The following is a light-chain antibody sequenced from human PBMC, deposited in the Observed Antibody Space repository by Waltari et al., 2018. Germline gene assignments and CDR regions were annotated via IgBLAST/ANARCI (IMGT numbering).Light chain of an antibody. J-gene: IGKJ1*01. CDR3: QQYGSSPST. Sequence: EIVLTQSPGTLSLSPGERATLSCRASPSVSSSYLAWYQQKPGQAPRLLIYGASSRATGIPDRFSGSGSGTDFTLTISRLEPEDFAVYYCQQYGSSPSTFGQGTKVEIK. CDR1: PSVSSSY. CDR2: GAS. V-gene: IGKV3-20*01.